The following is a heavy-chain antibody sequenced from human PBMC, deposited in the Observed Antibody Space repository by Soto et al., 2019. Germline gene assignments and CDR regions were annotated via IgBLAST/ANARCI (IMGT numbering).Heavy chain of an antibody. CDR1: GGTFSSYA. D-gene: IGHD5-12*01. CDR2: IIPIFGTA. V-gene: IGHV1-69*01. Sequence: QVQLVQSGAEVKKPGSSVKVSCKASGGTFSSYAISWVRQAPGQGLEWMGGIIPIFGTANYAQKFQGRVTITADESTSTAYMELSSLRSEDTAVYYCARDGSGPPTSGHNWFDPWGQGTLVTVSS. CDR3: ARDGSGPPTSGHNWFDP. J-gene: IGHJ5*02.